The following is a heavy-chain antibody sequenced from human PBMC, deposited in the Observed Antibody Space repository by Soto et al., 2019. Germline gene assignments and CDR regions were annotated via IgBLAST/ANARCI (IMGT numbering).Heavy chain of an antibody. CDR2: ISGSGGRT. J-gene: IGHJ6*02. Sequence: EVQLSESGGGLVQPGRSLRLSCAASGFTFSTSAMSWVRQAPGRGLEWVAGISGSGGRTYYADSMKGRFTIYRDNSNNTVHLQVNSLRVDDSCGYFCAKDGIVGPTTDYYYGMDAWGQGTTVTVSS. V-gene: IGHV3-23*01. CDR3: AKDGIVGPTTDYYYGMDA. CDR1: GFTFSTSA. D-gene: IGHD1-26*01.